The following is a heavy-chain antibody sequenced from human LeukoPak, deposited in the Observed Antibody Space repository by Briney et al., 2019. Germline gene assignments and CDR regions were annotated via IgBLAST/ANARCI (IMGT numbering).Heavy chain of an antibody. Sequence: GGSLRLSCAASGFTFSSYEMNWVRQAPGKALEWVSYISSSGSTIYYADSVKGRFTISRDNAKNSLYLQMNSLGAEDTAVYYCARDTNDHHHSGYYGMDVWGKGTTVTVSS. CDR2: ISSSGSTI. CDR1: GFTFSSYE. J-gene: IGHJ6*04. V-gene: IGHV3-48*03. CDR3: ARDTNDHHHSGYYGMDV. D-gene: IGHD3-10*01.